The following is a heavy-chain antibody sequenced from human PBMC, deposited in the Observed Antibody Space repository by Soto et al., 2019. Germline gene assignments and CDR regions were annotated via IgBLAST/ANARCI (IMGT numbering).Heavy chain of an antibody. J-gene: IGHJ4*02. V-gene: IGHV3-48*02. D-gene: IGHD6-19*01. Sequence: GGSLRLSCVASGFSLANYPMNWVRQTPGKGPEWISYSSPRGDTIYYADSVEGRFTISRDNARNSLSLHVSSLRDEDSALYYCAKGPHTNVGWPYYFESWGQGVPVTVSS. CDR2: SSPRGDTI. CDR3: AKGPHTNVGWPYYFES. CDR1: GFSLANYP.